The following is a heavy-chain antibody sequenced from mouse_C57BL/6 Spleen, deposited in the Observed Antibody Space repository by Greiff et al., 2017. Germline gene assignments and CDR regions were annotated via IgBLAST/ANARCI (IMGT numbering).Heavy chain of an antibody. J-gene: IGHJ2*01. D-gene: IGHD1-1*01. CDR2: IWGYGST. CDR1: GFSLTSYG. CDR3: ASHYDCSSYYFDY. Sequence: VKLVEPGPGLVAPSQSLSITCTVSGFSLTSYGVSWVRQPPGKGLEWLGVIWGYGSTNYHSARISRLSISKDNSTSQVFLRLNSLQTDDTATYYCASHYDCSSYYFDYWGQGTTLTVSS. V-gene: IGHV2-3*01.